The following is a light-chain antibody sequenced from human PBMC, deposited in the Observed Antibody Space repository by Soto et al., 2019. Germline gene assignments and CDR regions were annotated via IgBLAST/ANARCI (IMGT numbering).Light chain of an antibody. CDR3: QHYNSYSEA. CDR1: QTISSW. CDR2: KAS. J-gene: IGKJ1*01. V-gene: IGKV1-5*03. Sequence: IQMTQSPSTLSGSVGDRVTITCRASQTISSWLAWYQQKPGKAPKLLSYKASTLKSGVPSRFSGSGSGTEFTLNISSLQPDDFATYYCQHYNSYSEAFGQGTKVELK.